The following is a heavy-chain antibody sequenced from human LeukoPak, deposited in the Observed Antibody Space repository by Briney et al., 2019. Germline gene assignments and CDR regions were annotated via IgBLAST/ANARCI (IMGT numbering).Heavy chain of an antibody. CDR3: ARDVFRGEPPAFDI. J-gene: IGHJ3*02. V-gene: IGHV4-59*01. CDR2: IYYSSST. D-gene: IGHD3-10*01. CDR1: GDSISSYY. Sequence: SDTLSLTCTVSGDSISSYYWSWLRQPPGKGLEWVGYIYYSSSTNYNPSLKRRVTISVDTSKNQFSLKLSSVTAADPAVYYCARDVFRGEPPAFDIWGQGTMVTVSS.